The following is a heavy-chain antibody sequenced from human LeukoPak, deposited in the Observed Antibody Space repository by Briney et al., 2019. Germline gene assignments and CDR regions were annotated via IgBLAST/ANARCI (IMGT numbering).Heavy chain of an antibody. V-gene: IGHV1-2*06. D-gene: IGHD2-2*02. CDR3: HLGVVPAAIRRLGGMDV. CDR1: GYTFTGYY. Sequence: ASVKVSCKASGYTFTGYYMHWVRQAPGQGLEWMGRINPNSGGTNYAQKFQGRVTMTRDTSISTAYMELSRLRSDDTAVYYCHLGVVPAAIRRLGGMDVWGQGTTVTVSS. CDR2: INPNSGGT. J-gene: IGHJ6*02.